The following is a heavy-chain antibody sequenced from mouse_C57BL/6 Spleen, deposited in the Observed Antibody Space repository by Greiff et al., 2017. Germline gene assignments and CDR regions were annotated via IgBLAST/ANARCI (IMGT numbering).Heavy chain of an antibody. V-gene: IGHV4-1*01. CDR3: AISYYDYDRAMDY. Sequence: AASAVDFSRYWMSWVRRAPGQGLERIGEINPDSSTINYAPSQKDKFIIYRDNAKNTLYLQMSKVISEDTTLNYCAISYYDYDRAMDYWGQGTSVTVSS. D-gene: IGHD2-4*01. J-gene: IGHJ4*01. CDR1: AVDFSRYW. CDR2: INPDSSTI.